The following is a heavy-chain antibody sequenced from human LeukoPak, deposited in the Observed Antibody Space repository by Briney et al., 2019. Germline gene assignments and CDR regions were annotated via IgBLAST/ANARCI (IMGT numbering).Heavy chain of an antibody. CDR2: IYPGDSDT. CDR1: GYSFTSYW. D-gene: IGHD3-22*01. CDR3: ARPRDDTYFDY. J-gene: IGHJ4*02. Sequence: GDSLKISCKGSGYSFTSYWISWVRQMPGKGLEWMGIIYPGDSDTRYSPSFQGQVTISADKSISTAYLQWSSLKASDTAMYYCARPRDDTYFDYWGQGTLVTVSS. V-gene: IGHV5-51*01.